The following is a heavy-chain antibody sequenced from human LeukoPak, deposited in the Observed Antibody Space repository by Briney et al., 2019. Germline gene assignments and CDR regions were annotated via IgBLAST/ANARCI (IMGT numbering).Heavy chain of an antibody. D-gene: IGHD3-3*01. J-gene: IGHJ4*02. Sequence: PGGSLRLSCAASGFTFSRYSVNWVRQAPGKGLEWVSYISGGSSTIYFADSVKGRFTVSRDNAKNSLYLHMNSLRAEDTAVYYCARDRYFNDFWSGYLLDYWGQGTLVTVSS. V-gene: IGHV3-48*04. CDR2: ISGGSSTI. CDR3: ARDRYFNDFWSGYLLDY. CDR1: GFTFSRYS.